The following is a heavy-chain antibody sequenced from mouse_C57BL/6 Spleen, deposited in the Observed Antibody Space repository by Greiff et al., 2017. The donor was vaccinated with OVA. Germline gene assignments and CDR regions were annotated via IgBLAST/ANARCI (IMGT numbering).Heavy chain of an antibody. CDR1: GYTFTSYW. J-gene: IGHJ1*03. V-gene: IGHV1-50*01. D-gene: IGHD1-1*01. Sequence: QVQLQQPGAELVKPGASVKLSCKASGYTFTSYWMQWVKQRPGQGLEWIGEIDPSDSYTNYNQKFKGKATLTVDTSSRTAYMQLSSLTSEDSAVYYCASEENDYDSSYPRYFDVWGTGTTVTVSS. CDR2: IDPSDSYT. CDR3: ASEENDYDSSYPRYFDV.